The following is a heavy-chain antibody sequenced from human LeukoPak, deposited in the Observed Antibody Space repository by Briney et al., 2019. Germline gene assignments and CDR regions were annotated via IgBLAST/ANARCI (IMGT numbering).Heavy chain of an antibody. CDR1: GGSISSYY. V-gene: IGHV4-59*01. J-gene: IGHJ2*01. Sequence: SETLSLTCTVSGGSISSYYWSWIRQPPGKGLEWIGYTYYSGSTNYNPSLKSRVTISVDTSKNQFSLKLSSVTAADTAVYYCARGDGDYVNWYFDLWGRGTLVTVSS. CDR2: TYYSGST. CDR3: ARGDGDYVNWYFDL. D-gene: IGHD4-17*01.